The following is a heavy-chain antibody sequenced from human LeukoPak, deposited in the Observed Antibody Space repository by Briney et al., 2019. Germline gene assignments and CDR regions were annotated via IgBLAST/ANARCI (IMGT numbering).Heavy chain of an antibody. J-gene: IGHJ4*02. V-gene: IGHV3-53*01. CDR3: AKARTPLLTDAPNPGY. CDR1: GFTVSSNY. CDR2: IYSGGSA. Sequence: GGSLRLSCAASGFTVSSNYMTWVRQAPGKGLEWVSVIYSGGSAYYADSVKGRFIISRDISKNTLYLQMNSLRAEDTAVYYCAKARTPLLTDAPNPGYWGQGTLVTVSS. D-gene: IGHD4/OR15-4a*01.